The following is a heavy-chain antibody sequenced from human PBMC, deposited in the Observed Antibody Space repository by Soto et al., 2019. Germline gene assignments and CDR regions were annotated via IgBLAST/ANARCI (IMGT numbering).Heavy chain of an antibody. CDR1: SASIITEQR. V-gene: IGHV4-4*02. CDR3: ARSFGWYAIDH. J-gene: IGHJ4*02. Sequence: QMQLQESGPGLVKPSETLSLTCAVSSASIITEQRWTWVRQPPGKGLEWIGAIHHSGSTNNNPSRKSRVTMSVDKSKHQFSLHLNSVTAADTALYYCARSFGWYAIDHWGQGTLVIVSS. CDR2: IHHSGST. D-gene: IGHD6-19*01.